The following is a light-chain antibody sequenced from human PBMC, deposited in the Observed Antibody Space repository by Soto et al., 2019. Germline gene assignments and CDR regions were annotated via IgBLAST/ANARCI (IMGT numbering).Light chain of an antibody. V-gene: IGLV2-8*01. CDR3: TSFGASKV. J-gene: IGLJ2*01. CDR1: STDIGAYNY. Sequence: QSALTQPPSASGSPGQSVTVSCTGSSTDIGAYNYVSWYQQHPGKAPKLMIYEVSKRPSGVPDRFSGSKSGNMASLTVSGLQSEDEADYYCTSFGASKVFGGGTKLTVL. CDR2: EVS.